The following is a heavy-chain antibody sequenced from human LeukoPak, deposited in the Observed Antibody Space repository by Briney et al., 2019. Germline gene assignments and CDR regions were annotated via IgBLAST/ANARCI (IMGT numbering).Heavy chain of an antibody. CDR3: ARDWEHNRDY. CDR2: INEGGSAD. Sequence: PGGSLRLSCAASGFSFSTLWMSWVRQAPGKGLEWVANINEGGSADYYADSVRGRFTISRDNAKNSLHLQMNSLRAEDTAVYYCARDWEHNRDYWGQGTLVTLSS. J-gene: IGHJ4*02. D-gene: IGHD1/OR15-1a*01. V-gene: IGHV3-7*01. CDR1: GFSFSTLW.